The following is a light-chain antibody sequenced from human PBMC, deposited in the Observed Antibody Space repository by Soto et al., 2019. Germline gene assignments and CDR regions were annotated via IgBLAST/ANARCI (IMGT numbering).Light chain of an antibody. Sequence: IWWTQSPATLAFSPGERAALCCRASQSVSSYLAWYQQKPGQAPRLLIYDASNRATGIPARFSGSGSGTDFTLTTSSLEPEDFAVYYCQQRSNWPTFGQGTRLEI. V-gene: IGKV3-11*01. J-gene: IGKJ5*01. CDR2: DAS. CDR3: QQRSNWPT. CDR1: QSVSSY.